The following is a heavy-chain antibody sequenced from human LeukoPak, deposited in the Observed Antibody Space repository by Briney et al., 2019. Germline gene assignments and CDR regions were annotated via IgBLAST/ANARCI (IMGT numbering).Heavy chain of an antibody. Sequence: SETLSLTCAVYGGSFSVYYWSWIRQPPGKGLEWIGEINHSGSTNYNPSLKSRVTISVDTSKNQFSLKLSSVTAADTAVYYWPRGRKIVGVVIMVDPWGQGTLVTVSS. CDR3: PRGRKIVGVVIMVDP. V-gene: IGHV4-34*01. D-gene: IGHD3-3*01. CDR1: GGSFSVYY. CDR2: INHSGST. J-gene: IGHJ5*02.